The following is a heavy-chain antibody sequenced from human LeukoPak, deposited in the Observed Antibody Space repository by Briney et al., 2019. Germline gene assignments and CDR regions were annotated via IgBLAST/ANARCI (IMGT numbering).Heavy chain of an antibody. J-gene: IGHJ4*02. CDR2: IKHSGST. CDR1: GGSSSVYY. V-gene: IGHV4-34*01. Sequence: SETLSLTCAVYGGSSSVYYWSWILQPPGKGLEWIGEIKHSGSTNYNPSLKSRVTISVDTSKNQFSLKLSSVTAADTAVYYCARGKYYYGSGSYPNPLYYFDYWGQGTLVTVSS. CDR3: ARGKYYYGSGSYPNPLYYFDY. D-gene: IGHD3-10*01.